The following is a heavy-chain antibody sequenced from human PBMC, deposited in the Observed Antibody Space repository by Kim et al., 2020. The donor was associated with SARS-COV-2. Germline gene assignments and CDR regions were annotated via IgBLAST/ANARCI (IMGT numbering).Heavy chain of an antibody. V-gene: IGHV1-2*02. D-gene: IGHD5-18*01. J-gene: IGHJ4*02. Sequence: AQKFQGRGSMTRDTSISTAYMELSKLRPDDTAVYYCARDQGTALVTPFDYWGQGTLVTVSS. CDR3: ARDQGTALVTPFDY.